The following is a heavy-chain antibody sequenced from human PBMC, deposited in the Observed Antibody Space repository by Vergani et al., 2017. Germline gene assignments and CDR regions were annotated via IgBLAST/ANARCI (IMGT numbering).Heavy chain of an antibody. D-gene: IGHD4-23*01. V-gene: IGHV4-59*01. CDR1: GASISSYS. Sequence: QVQLQESGPGLVKPSETLSLTCTVSGASISSYSWSWIRQPPGKGLEWIGFIYYSGSTNYNPSLKSRVTISVDTSKNQFSLKLSSVTAADTAVYYCARDPSDGGNPNWFDPWGQGTLVTVSS. CDR3: ARDPSDGGNPNWFDP. J-gene: IGHJ5*02. CDR2: IYYSGST.